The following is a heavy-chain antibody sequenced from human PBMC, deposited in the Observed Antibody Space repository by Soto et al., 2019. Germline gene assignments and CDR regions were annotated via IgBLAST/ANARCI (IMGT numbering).Heavy chain of an antibody. Sequence: EVQLLESGGGLVQPGGSLRLSCAASGFTFSSYAMSWVRQAPGKGLEWVSAISGSGGSTYYADSVKGRFTISRDNSKNTLYLQMNSLRAEDTAVYYCYSSSQTYYSYYGMDVWGQGTTVTVSS. V-gene: IGHV3-23*01. CDR2: ISGSGGST. CDR3: YSSSQTYYSYYGMDV. D-gene: IGHD6-6*01. J-gene: IGHJ6*02. CDR1: GFTFSSYA.